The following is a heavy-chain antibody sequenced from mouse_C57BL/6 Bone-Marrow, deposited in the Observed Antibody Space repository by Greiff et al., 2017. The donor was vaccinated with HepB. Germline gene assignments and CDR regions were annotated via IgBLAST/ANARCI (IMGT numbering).Heavy chain of an antibody. J-gene: IGHJ2*01. CDR1: GFTFSDYG. D-gene: IGHD3-3*01. CDR2: ISSGSSTI. CDR3: ARLAVYYFDY. Sequence: EVHLVESGGGLVKPGGSLKLSCAASGFTFSDYGMHWVRQAPEKGLEWVAYISSGSSTIYYADTVKGRFTISRDNAKNTLFLQMTSLRSEDTAMYYCARLAVYYFDYWGQGTTLTVSS. V-gene: IGHV5-17*01.